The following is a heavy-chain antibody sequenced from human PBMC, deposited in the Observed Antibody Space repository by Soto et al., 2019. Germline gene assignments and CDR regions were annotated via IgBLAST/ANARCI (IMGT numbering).Heavy chain of an antibody. CDR3: VRGGGGGLFDP. V-gene: IGHV3-11*06. CDR2: ISPGSRYP. J-gene: IGHJ5*02. CDR1: GFTFGDSY. D-gene: IGHD2-15*01. Sequence: QVQLVESGGGLVPPGGSLRLSCAGSGFTFGDSYMSWIRQAPGKGLEWLSYISPGSRYPAYADYVKGRFTISRDNARRSLFLQMTSLTAEDTAMYYCVRGGGGGLFDPWGQGTMVTVSS.